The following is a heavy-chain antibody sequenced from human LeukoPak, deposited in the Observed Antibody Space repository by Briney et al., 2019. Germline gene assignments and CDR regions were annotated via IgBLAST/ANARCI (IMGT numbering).Heavy chain of an antibody. V-gene: IGHV3-9*01. CDR3: AKEAYSSSWYLSYFDY. J-gene: IGHJ4*02. Sequence: GGSLRLSCAASGFTFSSYGMHWVRQAPGKGLEWVSGISWNSGSIGYADSVKGRFTISRDNAKNSLYLQMNSLRAEDTALYYCAKEAYSSSWYLSYFDYWGQGTLVTVSS. D-gene: IGHD6-13*01. CDR1: GFTFSSYG. CDR2: ISWNSGSI.